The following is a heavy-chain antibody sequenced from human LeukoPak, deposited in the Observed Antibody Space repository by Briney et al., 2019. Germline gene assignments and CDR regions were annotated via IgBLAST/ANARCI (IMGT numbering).Heavy chain of an antibody. CDR3: ARQIRYCSGGSCPSWFDP. CDR1: GYTFTSYG. D-gene: IGHD2-15*01. V-gene: IGHV1-18*01. Sequence: ASVKVSCKASGYTFTSYGISWVRQAPGQGLVWMGWISPYNGNTNYVQKFQDRVTMTTDTSTSTAYMELRSLRSDDTAVYYCARQIRYCSGGSCPSWFDPWGQGTLVTVSS. CDR2: ISPYNGNT. J-gene: IGHJ5*02.